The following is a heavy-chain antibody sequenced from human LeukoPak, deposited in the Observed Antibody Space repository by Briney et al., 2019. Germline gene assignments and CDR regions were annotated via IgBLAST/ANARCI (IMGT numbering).Heavy chain of an antibody. CDR1: GFTFSSYW. D-gene: IGHD1-26*01. Sequence: PGGSLRLSCAASGFTFSSYWMSWVRQAPGKGLEWVANIKQDGSEKYYVDSVKGRFTISRDNAKNSLYLQMNSLRAEDTAVYYCASSVVLGATDYWGQGTLVTVSS. CDR2: IKQDGSEK. V-gene: IGHV3-7*01. CDR3: ASSVVLGATDY. J-gene: IGHJ4*02.